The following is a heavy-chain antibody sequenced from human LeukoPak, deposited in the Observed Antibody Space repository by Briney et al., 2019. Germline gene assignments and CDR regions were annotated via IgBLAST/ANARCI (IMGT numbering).Heavy chain of an antibody. D-gene: IGHD4-11*01. Sequence: PSETLSLTCTVSGGSITNNAYYWAWIRQPPGKGLEWIGSIYYSGSTHYNPSLKSRLTISVDTSKNQLSLKLSSVTAADTALYYCARNETTGLQRTPFYHSYVDVWGKGTTVTVSS. CDR1: GGSITNNAYY. CDR3: ARNETTGLQRTPFYHSYVDV. J-gene: IGHJ6*03. V-gene: IGHV4-39*01. CDR2: IYYSGST.